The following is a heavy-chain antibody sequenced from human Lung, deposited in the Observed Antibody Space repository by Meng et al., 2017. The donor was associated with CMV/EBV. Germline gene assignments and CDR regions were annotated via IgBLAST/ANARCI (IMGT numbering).Heavy chain of an antibody. Sequence: GESXKISCKSSGYRFTNDWIGWVRQMPGKGLEWIGITYPDDSDNKYSPSFEGQVTISVDKYISAVYLQWSSLRASDTAMYSCARQQPGPFLYFTFDILGQGXRVTVSS. D-gene: IGHD3-3*01. V-gene: IGHV5-51*01. CDR2: TYPDDSDN. J-gene: IGHJ3*02. CDR1: GYRFTNDW. CDR3: ARQQPGPFLYFTFDI.